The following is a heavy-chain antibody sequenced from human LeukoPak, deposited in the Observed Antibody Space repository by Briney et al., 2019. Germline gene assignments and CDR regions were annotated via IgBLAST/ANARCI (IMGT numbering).Heavy chain of an antibody. CDR1: GGSISSSSYY. D-gene: IGHD6-13*01. V-gene: IGHV4-61*05. CDR2: IYYSGST. J-gene: IGHJ4*02. Sequence: SETLSLTCTVSGGSISSSSYYWGWIRQPPGKGLEWIGYIYYSGSTNYNPSLKSRVTISVDRSKNQFSLKLSSVTAADTAVYYCARDLDSSSGVWGQGTLVTVSS. CDR3: ARDLDSSSGV.